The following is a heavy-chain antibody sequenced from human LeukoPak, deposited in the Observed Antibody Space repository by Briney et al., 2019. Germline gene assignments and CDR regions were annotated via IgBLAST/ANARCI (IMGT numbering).Heavy chain of an antibody. Sequence: GGSLTLSCAASGFTFTSYAMSWVRQAPGKGLEWVSAMSVSGGSTYYADSVKGRFTVSRDNSKNTLYLEMKSLRGEDTAVYYCAKDGVGDSSGYYLLEHWGQGTLVSVSS. CDR1: GFTFTSYA. V-gene: IGHV3-23*01. CDR2: MSVSGGST. J-gene: IGHJ1*01. D-gene: IGHD3-22*01. CDR3: AKDGVGDSSGYYLLEH.